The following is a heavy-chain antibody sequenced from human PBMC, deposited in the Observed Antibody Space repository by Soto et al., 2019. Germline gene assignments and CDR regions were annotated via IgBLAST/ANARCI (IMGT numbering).Heavy chain of an antibody. CDR3: ARVVYCSSTQCDYFDY. CDR2: IYWDDDK. CDR1: GFSLSTSGVG. J-gene: IGHJ4*02. Sequence: SGPTLVNPTQTLTLTCTFSGFSLSTSGVGVGWIRQPPGKALEWLGIIYWDDDKRYRPSLKSRLTITKDTSKNQLVLTMTNMDPVDTATYYCARVVYCSSTQCDYFDYWGQGTLVTVSS. V-gene: IGHV2-5*02. D-gene: IGHD2-2*01.